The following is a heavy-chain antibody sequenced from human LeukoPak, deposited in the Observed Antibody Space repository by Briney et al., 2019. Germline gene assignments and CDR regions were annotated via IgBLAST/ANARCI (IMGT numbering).Heavy chain of an antibody. V-gene: IGHV3-7*01. J-gene: IGHJ3*02. CDR1: GFTFSSYW. Sequence: GGSLRLSCAASGFTFSSYWMSWVRQAPGKGLEWVANIKQDGSEKYYVDSVKGRFSISRDDAKNSLYLQMNSLRAEDTAVYYCARIGTYYYDSSGSDYDAFDIWGQGTMVTVSS. CDR3: ARIGTYYYDSSGSDYDAFDI. D-gene: IGHD3-22*01. CDR2: IKQDGSEK.